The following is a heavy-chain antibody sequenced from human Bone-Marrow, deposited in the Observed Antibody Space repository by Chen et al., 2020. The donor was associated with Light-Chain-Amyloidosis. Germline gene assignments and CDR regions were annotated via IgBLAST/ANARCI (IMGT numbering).Heavy chain of an antibody. V-gene: IGHV4-30-4*01. CDR3: VRETTSTPWFDP. CDR1: GASISSADDY. CDR2: MHHSGSA. D-gene: IGHD1-1*01. Sequence: QVQLQKSGPGLVKPSQTLSLVCSVSGASISSADDYWTWVRQPPGQGLEWIGYMHHSGSATYNPSLRSRVAISLDTSKNQFSLSLPSVTAADSAMYFCVRETTSTPWFDPWGPGTLVTVYS. J-gene: IGHJ5*02.